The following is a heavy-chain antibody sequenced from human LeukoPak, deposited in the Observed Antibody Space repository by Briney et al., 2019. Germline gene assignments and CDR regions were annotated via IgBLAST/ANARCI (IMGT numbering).Heavy chain of an antibody. D-gene: IGHD3-10*02. Sequence: PSETLSLTCTVSGGSISSYYWSWIRQPPGKGLEWIGYIYYSGSTNYNPSLKSRVTISVDTSKNQFSLKLSSVTAADTAVYYCARHAHYYVDAFDIWGQGTMVTVSS. CDR3: ARHAHYYVDAFDI. V-gene: IGHV4-59*08. J-gene: IGHJ3*02. CDR2: IYYSGST. CDR1: GGSISSYY.